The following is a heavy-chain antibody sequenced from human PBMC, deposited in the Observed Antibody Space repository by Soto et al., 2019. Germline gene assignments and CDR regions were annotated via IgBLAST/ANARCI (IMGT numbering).Heavy chain of an antibody. CDR1: GYTFTGYY. V-gene: IGHV1-2*02. D-gene: IGHD1-7*01. J-gene: IGHJ4*02. CDR2: INPNSGGT. Sequence: GASVKVSCKASGYTFTGYYMHWVRQDPGQGLEWMGWINPNSGGTNYAQKFQGRVTMTRDTSISTAYMELSRLRSDDTAVYYCARGGGRTYPPRKYYFDYWGQGTLVTVSS. CDR3: ARGGGRTYPPRKYYFDY.